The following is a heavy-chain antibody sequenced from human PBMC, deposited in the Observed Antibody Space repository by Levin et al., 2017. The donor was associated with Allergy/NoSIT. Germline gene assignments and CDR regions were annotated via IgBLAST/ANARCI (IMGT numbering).Heavy chain of an antibody. CDR3: ARLYGDYAPGEGYFDY. V-gene: IGHV1-69*13. CDR1: GGTFSSYA. Sequence: ASVKVSCKASGGTFSSYAISWVRQAPGQGLEWMGGIIPIFGTANYAQKFQGRVTITADESTSTAYMELSSLRSEDTAVYYCARLYGDYAPGEGYFDYWGQGTLVTVSS. D-gene: IGHD4-17*01. J-gene: IGHJ4*02. CDR2: IIPIFGTA.